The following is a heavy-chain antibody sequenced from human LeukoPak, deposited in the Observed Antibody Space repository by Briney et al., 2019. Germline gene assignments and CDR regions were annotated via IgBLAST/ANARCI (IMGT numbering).Heavy chain of an antibody. CDR1: GFTFSSYS. V-gene: IGHV3-21*01. CDR3: ARDAHYDFWSGPPAYFQH. CDR2: ISSSSSYI. D-gene: IGHD3-3*01. Sequence: PGGSLRLSCAASGFTFSSYSMNWVRQAPGKGLEWVSSISSSSSYIYYADSVKGRFTISRDNAKNSLYLQMNSLRAEDTAVYYCARDAHYDFWSGPPAYFQHWGQGTLVTVSS. J-gene: IGHJ1*01.